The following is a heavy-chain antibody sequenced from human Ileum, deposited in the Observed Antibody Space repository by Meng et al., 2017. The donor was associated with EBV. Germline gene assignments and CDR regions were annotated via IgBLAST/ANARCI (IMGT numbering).Heavy chain of an antibody. D-gene: IGHD3-9*01. CDR1: GYTFTSYA. J-gene: IGHJ5*02. Sequence: GHFGKSGAEVKKPGASVKVSGKASGYTFTSYAMHWVRQAPGQRLEWMGWINAGNGNTKYSQKFQGRVTITRDTSASTAYMELSSLRSEDTAVYYCARDYDILTGYYNVMGWFDPWGQGTLVTVSS. CDR2: INAGNGNT. V-gene: IGHV1-3*01. CDR3: ARDYDILTGYYNVMGWFDP.